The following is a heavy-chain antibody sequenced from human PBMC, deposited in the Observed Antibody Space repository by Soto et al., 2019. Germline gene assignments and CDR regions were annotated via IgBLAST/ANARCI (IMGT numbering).Heavy chain of an antibody. CDR2: IYPGDSDT. Sequence: PGESLKISCKGSGYSFTSYWIGWVRQMPGKGLEWMGIIYPGDSDTRYSPSFQGQVTISADKSISTAYLQWSSLKASDAAMYYCARGSSSWSLKNAFDIWGQGTMVNVSS. CDR3: ARGSSSWSLKNAFDI. CDR1: GYSFTSYW. J-gene: IGHJ3*02. D-gene: IGHD6-13*01. V-gene: IGHV5-51*01.